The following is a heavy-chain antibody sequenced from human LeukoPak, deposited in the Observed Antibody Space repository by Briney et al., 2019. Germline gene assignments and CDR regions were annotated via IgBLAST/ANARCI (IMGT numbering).Heavy chain of an antibody. D-gene: IGHD3-9*01. J-gene: IGHJ4*02. Sequence: GASVKVSCKASGYTITTYGISWVRQAPGQGLEWMGWINVNSGGTNYAQKFYARVTMTRDTSISTAYMELSRLRSDDTAVFYCARSPHILTGENFDFWGQGTLVTVSS. CDR3: ARSPHILTGENFDF. V-gene: IGHV1-2*02. CDR2: INVNSGGT. CDR1: GYTITTYG.